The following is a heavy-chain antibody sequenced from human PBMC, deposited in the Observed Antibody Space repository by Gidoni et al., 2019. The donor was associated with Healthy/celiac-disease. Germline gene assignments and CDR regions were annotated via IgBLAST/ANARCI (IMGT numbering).Heavy chain of an antibody. V-gene: IGHV4-34*01. CDR1: GGSFSGYY. J-gene: IGHJ6*02. CDR3: ARGIYYYDSSGFLYGMDV. CDR2: INQSGST. Sequence: QVQLQQWGAGLLKPSETLSLTCAVYGGSFSGYYWSWIRQPPGKGLEWIGEINQSGSTNYNPSLKSRVTISVDTSKNQFSLKLSSVTAADTAVYYCARGIYYYDSSGFLYGMDVWGQGTTVTVSS. D-gene: IGHD3-22*01.